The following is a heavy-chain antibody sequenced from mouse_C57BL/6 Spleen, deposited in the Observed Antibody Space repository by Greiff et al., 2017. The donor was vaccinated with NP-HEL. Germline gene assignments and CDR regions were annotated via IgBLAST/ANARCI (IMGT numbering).Heavy chain of an antibody. V-gene: IGHV3-1*01. Sequence: EVQLQQSGPGMVKPSQSLSLTCTVTGYSITSGYDWHWIRHFPGNKLEWMGYISYSGSTNYNPSLKSRISITHDTSKNHFFLKLNSVTTEDTATYYCARGNYDYDEAMDYWGQGTSVTVSS. CDR2: ISYSGST. CDR3: ARGNYDYDEAMDY. D-gene: IGHD2-4*01. J-gene: IGHJ4*01. CDR1: GYSITSGYD.